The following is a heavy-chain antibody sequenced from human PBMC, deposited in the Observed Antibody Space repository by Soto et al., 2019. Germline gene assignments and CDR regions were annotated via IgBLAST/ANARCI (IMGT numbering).Heavy chain of an antibody. D-gene: IGHD6-19*01. V-gene: IGHV3-23*01. CDR2: VSNSGDRT. J-gene: IGHJ4*02. Sequence: SGGSLILSCVASGFTFTNYDMTWVRQAPGKGLEWVSFVSNSGDRTYYAHSVEGRFTITRDNSKRTLYLHMNSLRVEDTAVYHCVKGGWLDYWGQGTRVTVSS. CDR3: VKGGWLDY. CDR1: GFTFTNYD.